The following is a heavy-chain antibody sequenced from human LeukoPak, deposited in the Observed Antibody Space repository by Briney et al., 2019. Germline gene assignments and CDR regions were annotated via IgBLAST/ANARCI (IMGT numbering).Heavy chain of an antibody. Sequence: GGSLRLSCAASGFTFNKYWMSWVRRAPGQGLEWVATIKTDGSQKYYVDSVKGRFSISRDNAKNSLYLQMNSLRAEDTAVYYCARGGLGYYGSGRRFDYWGQGTLVTVSS. CDR2: IKTDGSQK. J-gene: IGHJ4*02. CDR1: GFTFNKYW. D-gene: IGHD3-10*01. V-gene: IGHV3-7*01. CDR3: ARGGLGYYGSGRRFDY.